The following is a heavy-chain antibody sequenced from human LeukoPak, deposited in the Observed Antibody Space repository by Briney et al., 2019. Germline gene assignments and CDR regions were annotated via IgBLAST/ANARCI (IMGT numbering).Heavy chain of an antibody. V-gene: IGHV4-39*07. J-gene: IGHJ4*02. CDR2: IYYSEST. CDR3: ACIAARTNTFDY. CDR1: GGSISSRSYY. Sequence: SETLSLTCSVSGGSISSRSYYWGWIRQPPGKGLEWIGSIYYSESTYYNPSLKSRVTISIDTSKNQFSLRLSSVTAADTAVYYCACIAARTNTFDYWGQGTLVTVSS. D-gene: IGHD6-6*01.